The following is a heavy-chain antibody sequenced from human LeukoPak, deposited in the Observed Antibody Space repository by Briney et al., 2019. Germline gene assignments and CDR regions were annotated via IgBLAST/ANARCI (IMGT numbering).Heavy chain of an antibody. V-gene: IGHV3-48*01. J-gene: IGHJ4*02. CDR1: GFTFSSYA. CDR2: ISSSSTTR. Sequence: PGGSLRLSCAASGFTFSSYAMSWVRQAPGKGLEWVSYISSSSTTRYYGDSVKGRFTISRDNAKNSLYLQMNSLRAEDTAVYYCARDSYVLRFLEWLYWGQGTLVTVSS. CDR3: ARDSYVLRFLEWLY. D-gene: IGHD3-3*01.